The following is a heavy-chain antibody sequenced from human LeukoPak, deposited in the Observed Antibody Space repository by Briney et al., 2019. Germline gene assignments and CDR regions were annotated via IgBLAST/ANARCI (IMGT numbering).Heavy chain of an antibody. J-gene: IGHJ4*02. Sequence: GESLKISCKSSGYTFTTYWIGWVRQMPGKGLEWMAIIYPGDSDTRYSPSFQGQVTISADKSISTAYLQWSSLKASDTAMYYCARGLAYCGGDCYLSPPDYWGQGTLVTVSS. CDR1: GYTFTTYW. CDR3: ARGLAYCGGDCYLSPPDY. CDR2: IYPGDSDT. V-gene: IGHV5-51*01. D-gene: IGHD2-21*02.